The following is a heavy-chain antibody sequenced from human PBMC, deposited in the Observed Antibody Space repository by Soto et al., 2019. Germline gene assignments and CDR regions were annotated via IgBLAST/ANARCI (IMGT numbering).Heavy chain of an antibody. J-gene: IGHJ4*02. V-gene: IGHV3-9*01. D-gene: IGHD1-7*01. CDR1: GFTFDDYA. CDR2: ISWNSGSI. Sequence: EVQLVESGGGLVQPGRSLRLSCAASGFTFDDYAMHWVRQAPGKGLEWVSGISWNSGSIGYADSVKGRFTISRDNAKNSLYLQMNSLRAEDTALYYCAKDRGGTTGYYFDYWGQGTLVTVSS. CDR3: AKDRGGTTGYYFDY.